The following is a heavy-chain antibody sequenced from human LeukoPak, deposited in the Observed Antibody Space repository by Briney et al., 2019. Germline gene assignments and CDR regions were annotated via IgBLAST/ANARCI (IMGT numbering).Heavy chain of an antibody. Sequence: GGSLRLSCAASGFTFSDYYISWIRQAPGNGLEGVSYISSGGSTVHYADSVKGRFTISRDNAKESLYLQMSSLRAEDTAVYYCARESDYGYYYYIDVWGKGTTVTVSS. CDR3: ARESDYGYYYYIDV. CDR1: GFTFSDYY. V-gene: IGHV3-11*01. D-gene: IGHD4-17*01. CDR2: ISSGGSTV. J-gene: IGHJ6*03.